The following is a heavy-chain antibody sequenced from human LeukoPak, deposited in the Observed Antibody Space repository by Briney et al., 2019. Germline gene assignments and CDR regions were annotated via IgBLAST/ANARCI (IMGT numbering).Heavy chain of an antibody. D-gene: IGHD3-3*01. CDR3: ASSYYDFWSGYYPDVPFDY. Sequence: ASVKVSCKASGYTFTSYDINWVRQATGQGLEWMGWINPNSGGTNYAQKFQGRVTMTRDTSISTAYMELSRLRSDDTAVYYCASSYYDFWSGYYPDVPFDYWGQGTLVTVSS. CDR2: INPNSGGT. V-gene: IGHV1-2*02. J-gene: IGHJ4*02. CDR1: GYTFTSYD.